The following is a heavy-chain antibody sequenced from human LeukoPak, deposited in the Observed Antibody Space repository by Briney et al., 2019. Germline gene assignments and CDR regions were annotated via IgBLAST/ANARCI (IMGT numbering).Heavy chain of an antibody. CDR3: ARASRVGISPFDI. CDR2: ISAYNGNT. CDR1: GYTFTSYG. V-gene: IGHV1-18*01. J-gene: IGHJ3*02. Sequence: ASVKVSCKASGYTFTSYGISWVRQAPGQGLERMGWISAYNGNTNYAQKLQGRVTMTTDTSTSTAYMELRSLRSDDTAVYHCARASRVGISPFDIWGQGTMVTVSS. D-gene: IGHD2-21*01.